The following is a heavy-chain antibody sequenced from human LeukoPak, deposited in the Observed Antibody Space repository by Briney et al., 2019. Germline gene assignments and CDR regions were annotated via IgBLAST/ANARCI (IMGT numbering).Heavy chain of an antibody. J-gene: IGHJ4*02. D-gene: IGHD3-10*01. V-gene: IGHV3-30*18. Sequence: GGSLRLSCAASGFTFSSYGMHWVRQAPGKGLEWVAVISYEGSNKYYADSVKGRFTISRDNSKNTLYLQMNSLRAEDTAVYYCAKDPGYSYGSGSYPDYWGQGTLVTVSS. CDR2: ISYEGSNK. CDR1: GFTFSSYG. CDR3: AKDPGYSYGSGSYPDY.